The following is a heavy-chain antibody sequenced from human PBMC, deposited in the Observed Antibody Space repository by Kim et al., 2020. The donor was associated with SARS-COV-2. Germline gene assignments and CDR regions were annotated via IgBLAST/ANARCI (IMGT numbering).Heavy chain of an antibody. D-gene: IGHD6-13*01. CDR3: ASASSWAHWYFDL. V-gene: IGHV3-13*01. Sequence: YPGSVKGRFTISRENAKNSLYLQMNSLRAGDTAVYYCASASSWAHWYFDLWGRGTLVTVSS. J-gene: IGHJ2*01.